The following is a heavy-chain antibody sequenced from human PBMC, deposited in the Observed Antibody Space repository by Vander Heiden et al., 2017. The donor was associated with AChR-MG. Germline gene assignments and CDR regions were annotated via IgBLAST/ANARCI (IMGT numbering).Heavy chain of an antibody. CDR2: ISYEGSNK. CDR3: ARGSTYYYDSSGYY. V-gene: IGHV3-30-3*01. J-gene: IGHJ4*02. CDR1: GFTSGRYA. D-gene: IGHD3-22*01. Sequence: QVQLVESGGGVVQPGRSLRLSCAASGFTSGRYAKQWVRQAPGKGREWVAVISYEGSNKYYADSVKGRFTISRDNSKNTLYLQMNSLRAEDTAVYYCARGSTYYYDSSGYYWGQGTLVTVSS.